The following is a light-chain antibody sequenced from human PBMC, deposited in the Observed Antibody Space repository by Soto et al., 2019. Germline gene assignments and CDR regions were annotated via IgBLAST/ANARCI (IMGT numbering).Light chain of an antibody. J-gene: IGKJ4*01. CDR3: QQYDRSPLT. V-gene: IGKV3-20*01. CDR1: QSVSSSF. Sequence: EIVLTQSPGTLSLSPGERATLSCRASQSVSSSFLAWYQQKPGQAPRLLIYGASSRATGIPDRFSGSGSGTDFTLTISRLEPEDVGVYYCQQYDRSPLTFGGGTKVEIK. CDR2: GAS.